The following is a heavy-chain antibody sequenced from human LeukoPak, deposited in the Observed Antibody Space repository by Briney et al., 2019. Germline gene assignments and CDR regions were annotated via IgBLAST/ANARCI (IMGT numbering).Heavy chain of an antibody. Sequence: SETLSLTCAVYGGSFSGYYWSWIRQPPGKGLEWIGEINHSGSTNYNPSLKSRVTISVDTSKNQFSLKLSSVTAADTAVYYCARGGGAFDIWGQGTMVTVSS. D-gene: IGHD3-16*01. CDR3: ARGGGAFDI. CDR2: INHSGST. V-gene: IGHV4-34*01. J-gene: IGHJ3*02. CDR1: GGSFSGYY.